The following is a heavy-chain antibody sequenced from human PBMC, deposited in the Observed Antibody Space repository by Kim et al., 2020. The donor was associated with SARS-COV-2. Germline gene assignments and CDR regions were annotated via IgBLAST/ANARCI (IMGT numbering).Heavy chain of an antibody. J-gene: IGHJ5*02. D-gene: IGHD3-3*01. V-gene: IGHV4-39*01. CDR2: IYYSGST. Sequence: SETLSLTCTVSGGSISSSSYYWGWIRQPPGKGLEWIGSIYYSGSTYYNPSLKSRVTISVDTSKNQFSLKLSSVTAADTAVYYCARHSSRFVEWANWFDPWGQGTPGHRL. CDR1: GGSISSSSYY. CDR3: ARHSSRFVEWANWFDP.